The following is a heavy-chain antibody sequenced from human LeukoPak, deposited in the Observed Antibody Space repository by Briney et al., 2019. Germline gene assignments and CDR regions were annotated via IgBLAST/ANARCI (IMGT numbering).Heavy chain of an antibody. Sequence: GGSLRLSCAASGFTFSDYYMSWIRQAPGKGLEWVSYISSSGSTIYYADSVKGRFTISRDNAKNSLYLQMNGLRAEDTAVYYCAMFPMEVGSVQWGQGTLVTVSS. V-gene: IGHV3-11*01. CDR1: GFTFSDYY. D-gene: IGHD2-15*01. CDR2: ISSSGSTI. CDR3: AMFPMEVGSVQ. J-gene: IGHJ4*02.